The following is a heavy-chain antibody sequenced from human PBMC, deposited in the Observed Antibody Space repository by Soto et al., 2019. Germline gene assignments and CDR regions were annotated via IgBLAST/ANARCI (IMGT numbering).Heavy chain of an antibody. Sequence: QLQLQESGPGLVKPSETLSLTCTVSGVSISSSSYYWGWIRQPPGKGLEWIGSVYHSGSTYYNPSLQSRATTSVDTSKNQFSPRLSSVTAHATAVYYCARPLHYSDSSAFRFWGQGTMVTVSS. D-gene: IGHD3-22*01. V-gene: IGHV4-39*01. CDR2: VYHSGST. J-gene: IGHJ3*01. CDR3: ARPLHYSDSSAFRF. CDR1: GVSISSSSYY.